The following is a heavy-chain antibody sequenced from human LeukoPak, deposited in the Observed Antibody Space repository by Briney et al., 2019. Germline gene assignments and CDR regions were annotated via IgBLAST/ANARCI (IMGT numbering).Heavy chain of an antibody. J-gene: IGHJ4*02. CDR2: IIDSGDDT. Sequence: GGSLRLSCAASGFTFSSYGMHWVRQAPGKGLEWISAIIDSGDDTYHADSVKGRFTISRDNSKNTLDLQMSSLRADDTAVYYCAKGSAAARPYYFDFWGQGTLVTVSS. CDR3: AKGSAAARPYYFDF. CDR1: GFTFSSYG. D-gene: IGHD6-6*01. V-gene: IGHV3-23*01.